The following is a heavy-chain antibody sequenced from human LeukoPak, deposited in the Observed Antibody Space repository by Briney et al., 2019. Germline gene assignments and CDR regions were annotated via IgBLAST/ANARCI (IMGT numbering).Heavy chain of an antibody. CDR3: VRISTAVAGADY. CDR1: GFTFSSSW. J-gene: IGHJ4*02. Sequence: PGGSLRLSCAASGFTFSSSWMSWVRQAPGKGLEWVANIKQDGSEKYYVESVKGRFTISRDKTKNSLYLQMDSLTAEDTAVYYCVRISTAVAGADYWGQGTLVTVSS. CDR2: IKQDGSEK. D-gene: IGHD6-19*01. V-gene: IGHV3-7*01.